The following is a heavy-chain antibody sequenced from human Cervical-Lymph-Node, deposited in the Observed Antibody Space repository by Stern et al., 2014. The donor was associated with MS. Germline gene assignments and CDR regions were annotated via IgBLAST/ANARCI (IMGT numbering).Heavy chain of an antibody. V-gene: IGHV5-51*01. Sequence: EVQLVESGAEVKKPGESLKISCKGSGYSFTANWIAWVRQMPGKGLEWMGITYPGAPDTRYSQSFQGQVTISADKTISTAYLQWSSLKASDTAMYYCARDYGDYAFDYWGQGTLVTVSS. D-gene: IGHD4-17*01. J-gene: IGHJ4*02. CDR3: ARDYGDYAFDY. CDR1: GYSFTANW. CDR2: TYPGAPDT.